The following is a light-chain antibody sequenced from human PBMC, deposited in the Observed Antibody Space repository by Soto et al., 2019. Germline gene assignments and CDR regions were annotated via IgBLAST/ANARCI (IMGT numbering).Light chain of an antibody. CDR1: SNDVGAYNY. J-gene: IGLJ1*01. V-gene: IGLV2-14*01. CDR3: SSSATGSPYV. Sequence: QSALTQPASVSGSPGQSITISCTGTSNDVGAYNYVSWYQQHPGKAPKLVIYEVSHRPSGISDRFSGSKSGNTASLTISGLQVEDEADYYCSSSATGSPYVFGPGTKVTVL. CDR2: EVS.